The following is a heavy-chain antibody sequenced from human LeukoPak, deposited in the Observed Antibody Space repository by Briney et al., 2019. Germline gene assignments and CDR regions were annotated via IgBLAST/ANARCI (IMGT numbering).Heavy chain of an antibody. V-gene: IGHV4-39*07. D-gene: IGHD5-18*01. CDR3: ARDSLWLGY. CDR1: GGSISSSSYY. CDR2: IYYSGST. J-gene: IGHJ4*02. Sequence: SETLSLTCTVSGGSISSSSYYWGWIRQPPGKGLEWIGSIYYSGSTYYNSSLKSRVTISVDTSKNQFSLKLSSVTAADTAVYYCARDSLWLGYWGQGTLVTVSS.